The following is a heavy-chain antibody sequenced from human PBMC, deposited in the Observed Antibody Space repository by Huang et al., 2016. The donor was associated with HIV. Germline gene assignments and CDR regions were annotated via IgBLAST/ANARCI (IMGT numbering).Heavy chain of an antibody. CDR1: GYTFTASN. Sequence: QVQLVQSGAEVKNPGASVRVSCTAYGYTFTASNIHWVRQAPGQGLELMGWINPKRGGTIYAQRFQGRVTMTRDTTISTVHMDLRRIQSDDTAVYFCARDWSFGSSTSPADWGQGTLVTVSS. V-gene: IGHV1-2*02. J-gene: IGHJ4*02. CDR2: INPKRGGT. D-gene: IGHD6-6*01. CDR3: ARDWSFGSSTSPAD.